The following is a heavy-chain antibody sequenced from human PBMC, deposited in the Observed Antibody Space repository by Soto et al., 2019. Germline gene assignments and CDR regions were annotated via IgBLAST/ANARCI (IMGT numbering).Heavy chain of an antibody. V-gene: IGHV1-2*02. D-gene: IGHD7-27*01. J-gene: IGHJ4*02. CDR2: INPNNGDT. CDR3: ARGPDTGAFDY. Sequence: QVQLVQSGAEVQKPGASVKVSCRASGYTFKVYFLHWMRQAPGPGLEWMGWINPNNGDTMYAQKFRGRVTRTRDTSIDTVYMDLSSLTSDDTAVYYCARGPDTGAFDYWGQGALVTVSS. CDR1: GYTFKVYF.